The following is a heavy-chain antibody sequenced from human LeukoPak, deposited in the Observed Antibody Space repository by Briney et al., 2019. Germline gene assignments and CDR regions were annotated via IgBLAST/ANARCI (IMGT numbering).Heavy chain of an antibody. CDR2: IYYSGST. Sequence: SETLSLTCTVSGGSISSGSYYWSWIRQPPGKGLEWIGYIYYSGSTNYNPSLKSRVTISVDASKNQFSLKLSSVTAADTAVYYCARVRVDIVVVPAARVFDIWGQGTMVTVSS. CDR1: GGSISSGSYY. D-gene: IGHD2-2*03. J-gene: IGHJ3*02. V-gene: IGHV4-61*01. CDR3: ARVRVDIVVVPAARVFDI.